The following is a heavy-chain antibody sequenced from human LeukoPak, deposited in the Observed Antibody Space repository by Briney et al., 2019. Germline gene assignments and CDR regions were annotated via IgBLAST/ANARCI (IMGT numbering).Heavy chain of an antibody. CDR3: ARDQEDCTNGVCYDGNSFLDY. V-gene: IGHV3-48*01. J-gene: IGHJ4*02. D-gene: IGHD2-8*01. CDR1: GFTFSSYS. Sequence: GGSLRLSCAASGFTFSSYSMNWVRQAPGKGLEWVSYISSSSSTIYYADSVKGRFTISRDNAKNSPYLQMNSLRAEDTAVYYCARDQEDCTNGVCYDGNSFLDYWGQGTLVTVSS. CDR2: ISSSSSTI.